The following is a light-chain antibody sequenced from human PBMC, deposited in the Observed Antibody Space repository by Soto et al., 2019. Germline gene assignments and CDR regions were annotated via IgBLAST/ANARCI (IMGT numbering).Light chain of an antibody. Sequence: EIVMTQSPATLSVSPGERATLSCRASQSVSSNLAWYQQKPGQAPRLLIYGASTRATGIPARSSGSGSGTEFTLTISSLQSEDFAVYYCQQYNNWPPSSYTFGQGTKLEIK. CDR2: GAS. V-gene: IGKV3-15*01. CDR3: QQYNNWPPSSYT. J-gene: IGKJ2*01. CDR1: QSVSSN.